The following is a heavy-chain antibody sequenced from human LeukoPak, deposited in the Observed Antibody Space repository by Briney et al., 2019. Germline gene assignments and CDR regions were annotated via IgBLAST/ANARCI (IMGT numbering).Heavy chain of an antibody. V-gene: IGHV5-51*01. Sequence: GESLKISCKGSGYSFTNYWIGWVRQMPGKGLEWMGIIYPDDSDIRYSPSFQGQVSISADKSISTAYLQWSSLKASDSAMYYCAGRGTGTTLAFDYWGQGTLVTVSS. J-gene: IGHJ4*02. CDR1: GYSFTNYW. CDR3: AGRGTGTTLAFDY. CDR2: IYPDDSDI. D-gene: IGHD1-1*01.